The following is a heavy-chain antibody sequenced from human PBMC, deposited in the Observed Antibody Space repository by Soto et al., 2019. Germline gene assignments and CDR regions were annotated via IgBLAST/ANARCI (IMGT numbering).Heavy chain of an antibody. CDR1: GFTFQNAW. D-gene: IGHD2-15*01. J-gene: IGHJ1*01. Sequence: PGGLLRLPYAASGFTFQNAWINWVRQPPGGGLEWVGRIRSQSDGGSGDYAAPVKGRFVVSRDDSKNMVYLQMNSLKIEDTAVYYCTTDSRTPVPEVRFAFWGHGTLATVSS. V-gene: IGHV3-15*07. CDR2: IRSQSDGGSG. CDR3: TTDSRTPVPEVRFAF.